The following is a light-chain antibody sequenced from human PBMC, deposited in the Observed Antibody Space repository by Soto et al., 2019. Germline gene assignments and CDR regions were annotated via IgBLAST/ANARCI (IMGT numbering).Light chain of an antibody. Sequence: DIQMTQSPSSLSASVGDRVTITCRASQSISSYLNWYQQKPGKAPKLLIYAASSLQSGVPSRFSGSGSGTDFTLPISSLQPEDFATYYFQQSYSTPWTFGQGTKVEIK. V-gene: IGKV1-39*01. CDR2: AAS. J-gene: IGKJ1*01. CDR1: QSISSY. CDR3: QQSYSTPWT.